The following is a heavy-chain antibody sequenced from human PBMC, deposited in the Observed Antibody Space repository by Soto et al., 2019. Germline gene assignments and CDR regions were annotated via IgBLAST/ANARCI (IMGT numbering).Heavy chain of an antibody. CDR1: GFTFGDHW. CDR3: ATAEVDY. Sequence: EVQLVESGGGLVQPGGSLRLSCATSGFTFGDHWMHWVRQPPGKGPEWVSRMTSDGRTVQYADSVKGRFTASRDNAKSTLYLQMNSLRAEDTAVYYCATAEVDYWGPGTLVTVSS. J-gene: IGHJ4*02. CDR2: MTSDGRTV. V-gene: IGHV3-74*03.